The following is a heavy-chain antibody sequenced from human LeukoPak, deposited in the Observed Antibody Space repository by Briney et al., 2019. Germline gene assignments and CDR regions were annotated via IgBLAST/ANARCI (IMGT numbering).Heavy chain of an antibody. J-gene: IGHJ3*02. CDR2: IYSGGST. D-gene: IGHD3-22*01. CDR3: ARILLYYYDSSGYFDDAFDI. CDR1: GFTVSSNY. V-gene: IGHV3-53*01. Sequence: GSLRLSCSASGFTVSSNYMSWVRQAPGKGLEWVSVIYSGGSTYYADSVKGRFTISRDNSKNTLYLQMNSLRAEDTAVYYCARILLYYYDSSGYFDDAFDIWGQGTMVTVSS.